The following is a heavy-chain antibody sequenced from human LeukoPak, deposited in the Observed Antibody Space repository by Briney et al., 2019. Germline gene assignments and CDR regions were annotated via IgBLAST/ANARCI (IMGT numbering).Heavy chain of an antibody. CDR3: ARDLDQYNGRFGGFGHDF. D-gene: IGHD3-10*01. CDR1: GYTFINYG. Sequence: ASVKVSFKASGYTFINYGINWGRQAPGQGLEWMGWISAYNGNTNYAQSLQGRVTMTTDTSTSTVYMEMRSLTSDDTAVYYCARDLDQYNGRFGGFGHDFWGQGTLVTVSS. J-gene: IGHJ4*02. V-gene: IGHV1-18*01. CDR2: ISAYNGNT.